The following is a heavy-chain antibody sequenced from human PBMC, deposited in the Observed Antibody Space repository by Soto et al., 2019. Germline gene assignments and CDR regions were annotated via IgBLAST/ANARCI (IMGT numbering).Heavy chain of an antibody. J-gene: IGHJ6*02. CDR1: GYTFTNYW. Sequence: PGESLKISCKGSGYTFTNYWIGWVRQMPGKGLEWMGGIYPGDSDTKYNPSFQGQVTISADKSITTTYLQWSSLKASDTAIYYCAASIFYYGMDVWGQGTTVTVSS. CDR2: IYPGDSDT. V-gene: IGHV5-51*01. CDR3: AASIFYYGMDV.